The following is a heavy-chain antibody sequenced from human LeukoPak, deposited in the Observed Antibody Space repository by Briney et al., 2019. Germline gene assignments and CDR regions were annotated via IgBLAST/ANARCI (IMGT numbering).Heavy chain of an antibody. CDR1: GFTFSSYN. D-gene: IGHD3-22*01. J-gene: IGHJ2*01. Sequence: GGSLRLSCAASGFTFSSYNMNWVRQAPGKGLEWVSSISSSSDYIYYADSVKGRFTISRDNAKNSLYLQMNSLRAEDTAVYYCARGPSTYYYDSSGLGLGYYWYFDLWGRGTLVTVSS. CDR3: ARGPSTYYYDSSGLGLGYYWYFDL. CDR2: ISSSSDYI. V-gene: IGHV3-21*01.